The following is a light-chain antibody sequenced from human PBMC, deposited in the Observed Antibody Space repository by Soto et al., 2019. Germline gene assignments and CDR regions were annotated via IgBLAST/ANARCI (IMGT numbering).Light chain of an antibody. CDR3: HQYYTLPLT. J-gene: IGKJ4*01. CDR1: QTVLFDYNKKNY. Sequence: DIVMTQSPDSLAVSLGERATMNCKSSQTVLFDYNKKNYLAWYQQKPGQPPKLILYWASVRDSAVPDRFSGSGSETDFNLTISSLQAEDVALYYCHQYYTLPLTFGGGTRIEIK. V-gene: IGKV4-1*01. CDR2: WAS.